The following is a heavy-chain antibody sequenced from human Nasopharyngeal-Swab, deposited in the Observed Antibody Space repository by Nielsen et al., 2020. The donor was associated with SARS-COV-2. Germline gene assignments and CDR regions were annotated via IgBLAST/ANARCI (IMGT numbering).Heavy chain of an antibody. D-gene: IGHD3-16*01. J-gene: IGHJ4*02. Sequence: ASVKVSCKTSGYSFINYGISWVRQAPGRGLECVAWITPYSGNTNYAQTLQGRVTVTTDTSTTTVYMELGSLTSDDTAVYYRARGYPYAYFEYWGQGTLVTVSS. V-gene: IGHV1-18*04. CDR2: ITPYSGNT. CDR3: ARGYPYAYFEY. CDR1: GYSFINYG.